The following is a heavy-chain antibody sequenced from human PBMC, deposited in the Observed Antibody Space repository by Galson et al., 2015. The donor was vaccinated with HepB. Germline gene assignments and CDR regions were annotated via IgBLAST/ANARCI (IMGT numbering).Heavy chain of an antibody. CDR3: ARDGSFDS. Sequence: SVKVSCKASGYTFNDYYIHWVRQAPGQGLEWMGWLNPSTGVTKCAQKFQGTVTMTRDTSISTAYMELSGLTSDDTAVYYCARDGSFDSWGQGTLIIVSS. CDR2: LNPSTGVT. V-gene: IGHV1-2*02. D-gene: IGHD3-10*01. J-gene: IGHJ4*02. CDR1: GYTFNDYY.